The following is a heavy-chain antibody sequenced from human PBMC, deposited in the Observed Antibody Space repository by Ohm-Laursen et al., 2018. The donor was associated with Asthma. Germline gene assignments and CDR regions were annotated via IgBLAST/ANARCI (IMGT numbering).Heavy chain of an antibody. D-gene: IGHD3-10*01. V-gene: IGHV3-48*04. Sequence: SLRLSCAASGFTFSSYSMNWVRQAPGKGLEWVSYISSASSTIYYTASVKGRLTISRDDSMNTLYLQMNSLRADDTAVYYCAKTPYGSGTSYFDYWGQGTLVTVSS. CDR3: AKTPYGSGTSYFDY. CDR2: ISSASSTI. J-gene: IGHJ4*02. CDR1: GFTFSSYS.